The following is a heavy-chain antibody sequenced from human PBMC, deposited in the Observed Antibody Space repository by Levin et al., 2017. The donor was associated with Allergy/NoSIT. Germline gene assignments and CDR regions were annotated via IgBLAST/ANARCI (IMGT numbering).Heavy chain of an antibody. J-gene: IGHJ4*02. Sequence: SGESLKISCAASGFTFSSFWMSWVRQAPGKGLEWVANIKGDGSEKYYVDSVKGRFTISRDNAKNSLFLQMNSLRAEDTAVYYCATWGSRRDLDCWGQGTLVTVSS. V-gene: IGHV3-7*02. D-gene: IGHD7-27*01. CDR2: IKGDGSEK. CDR1: GFTFSSFW. CDR3: ATWGSRRDLDC.